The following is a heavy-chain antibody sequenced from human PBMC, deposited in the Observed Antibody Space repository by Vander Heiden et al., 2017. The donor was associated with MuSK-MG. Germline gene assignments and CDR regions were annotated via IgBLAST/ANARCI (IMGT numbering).Heavy chain of an antibody. D-gene: IGHD3-10*01. CDR3: ASRQNYYGSGRVYYYGMDV. CDR1: GGTFSSYA. CDR2: IIPIFGTA. J-gene: IGHJ6*02. V-gene: IGHV1-69*01. Sequence: QVQLVQSGAEVTKPGSSVKVSCKASGGTFSSYAISWVRQAPGQGLEWMGGIIPIFGTANYAQKFQGRVTITADESTSTAYMELSSLRSEDTAVYYCASRQNYYGSGRVYYYGMDVWGQGTTVTVSS.